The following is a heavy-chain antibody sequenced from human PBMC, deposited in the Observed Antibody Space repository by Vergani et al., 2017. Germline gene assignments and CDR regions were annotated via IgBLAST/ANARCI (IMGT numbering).Heavy chain of an antibody. CDR1: GLSFRGQG. CDR2: IRYDGSNK. V-gene: IGHV3-30*02. Sequence: QVHLVESGGGVVQPGRSLTLSWVASGLSFRGQGMHWVRQGPGKGLGVVAFIRYDGSNKYYADSVKGRFTISRDNSKNTLYLQMNSLRAEDTAVYYCAKEPGMDVWGQGTTVTVSS. CDR3: AKEPGMDV. J-gene: IGHJ6*02.